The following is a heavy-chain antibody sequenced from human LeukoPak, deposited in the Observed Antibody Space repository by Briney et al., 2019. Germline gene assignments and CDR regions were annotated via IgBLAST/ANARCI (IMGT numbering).Heavy chain of an antibody. Sequence: GGSLRLSCAASGFTVSTNYMIGVRHARGKGLEWLSYIRSSGSTPYYAGSVKGRLTISRDNVNHSLYLQMNSLRAEDTAEYYCARENSGGGFDYWGQGTLVTVSS. CDR2: IRSSGSTP. D-gene: IGHD2-21*01. CDR1: GFTVSTNY. CDR3: ARENSGGGFDY. J-gene: IGHJ4*02. V-gene: IGHV3-11*04.